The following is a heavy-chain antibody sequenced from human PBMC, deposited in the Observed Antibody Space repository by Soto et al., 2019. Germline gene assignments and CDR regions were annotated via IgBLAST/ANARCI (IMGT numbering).Heavy chain of an antibody. CDR3: ARDDLPQNIVVVPAAMVY. Sequence: PSETLSLTCTVSGVSISSGGYYWSWIRQHPGKGLEWIGYIFYSGTTYYNPSLKSRVTISVDTSKNQFSLRAEDMAVYYCARDDLPQNIVVVPAAMVYRGQGTLVTVSS. D-gene: IGHD2-2*01. CDR2: IFYSGTT. J-gene: IGHJ4*02. V-gene: IGHV4-31*03. CDR1: GVSISSGGYY.